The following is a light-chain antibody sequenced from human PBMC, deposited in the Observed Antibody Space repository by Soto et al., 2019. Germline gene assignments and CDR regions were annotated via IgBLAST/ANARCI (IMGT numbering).Light chain of an antibody. CDR2: GSS. Sequence: EIGLPQSPSPLSVSPGERATLSCRASPSVGSTLAWYPQKPGQAPRLLIYGSSTRATSISARFSGSGSATDFTLSISSLQSEDFAVDYCQQYNQWPITFGQGTRLE. CDR1: PSVGST. CDR3: QQYNQWPIT. J-gene: IGKJ5*01. V-gene: IGKV3-15*01.